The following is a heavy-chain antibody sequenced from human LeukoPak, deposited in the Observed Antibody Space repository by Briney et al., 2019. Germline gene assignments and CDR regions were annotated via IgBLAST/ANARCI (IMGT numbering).Heavy chain of an antibody. D-gene: IGHD3-10*01. CDR2: ISSSSSYI. CDR1: GYSFSSYT. CDR3: AKRPRGNYLDPFDY. V-gene: IGHV3-21*04. Sequence: GGSLRLSCAASGYSFSSYTMSWVRQAPGKGLEWVSCISSSSSYIYYADSVKGRFTISRDNSRNRLYLQMNSLRAEDTAVYYCAKRPRGNYLDPFDYWGQGTLVTVSS. J-gene: IGHJ4*02.